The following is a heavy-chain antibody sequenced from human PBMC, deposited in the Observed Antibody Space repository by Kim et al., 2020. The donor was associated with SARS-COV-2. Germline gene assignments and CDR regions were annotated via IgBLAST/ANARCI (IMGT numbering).Heavy chain of an antibody. CDR3: ARGSKFGTGTRVGCFDY. CDR2: INHSGST. CDR1: GGSFSGYY. V-gene: IGHV4-34*01. D-gene: IGHD1-1*01. Sequence: SETLSLTCAVYGGSFSGYYWSWIRQPPGKGLEWIGEINHSGSTNYNPSLKSRVTISVDTSKNQFSLKLSSVTAADTAVYYCARGSKFGTGTRVGCFDYWGQGTLVTVSS. J-gene: IGHJ4*02.